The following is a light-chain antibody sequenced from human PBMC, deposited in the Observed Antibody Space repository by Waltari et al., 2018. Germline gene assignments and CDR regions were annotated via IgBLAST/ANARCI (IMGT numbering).Light chain of an antibody. Sequence: QSALTQPPSASGSPGQSVTISCPGPSSDVGAYNYVSWYLQHPGKAPKLMIFEVSKRPSGVPDRFSGSKSGNTASLTVSGLQAEDEADYYCSSYAGNNNYLFGPGTKVTVL. CDR1: SSDVGAYNY. CDR2: EVS. J-gene: IGLJ1*01. CDR3: SSYAGNNNYL. V-gene: IGLV2-8*01.